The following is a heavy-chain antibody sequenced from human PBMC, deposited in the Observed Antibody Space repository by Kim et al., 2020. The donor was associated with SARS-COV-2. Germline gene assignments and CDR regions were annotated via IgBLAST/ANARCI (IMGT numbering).Heavy chain of an antibody. V-gene: IGHV4-34*01. CDR3: ARKNPDYGDYSFDP. D-gene: IGHD4-17*01. Sequence: NPPLKSRVTISVDTSKNQFSLKLSSVTAADTAVYYCARKNPDYGDYSFDPWGQGTLVTVSS. J-gene: IGHJ5*02.